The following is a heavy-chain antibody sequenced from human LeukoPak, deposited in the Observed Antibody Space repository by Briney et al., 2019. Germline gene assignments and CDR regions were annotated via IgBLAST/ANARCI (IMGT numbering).Heavy chain of an antibody. D-gene: IGHD1-26*01. CDR3: ARMAGDGATTFDY. V-gene: IGHV5-51*01. J-gene: IGHJ4*02. Sequence: GEPLKTSCNCSGYSFSSYWIGWVRQIPGKGLEWIGIIYPGGSDNRNRPPFQGQITISADKTVHTPHTQSSSHEASAPATYYCARMAGDGATTFDYWGAGTLGSVSS. CDR1: GYSFSSYW. CDR2: IYPGGSDN.